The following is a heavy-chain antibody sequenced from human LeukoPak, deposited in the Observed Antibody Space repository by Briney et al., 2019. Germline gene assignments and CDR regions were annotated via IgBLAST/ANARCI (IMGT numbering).Heavy chain of an antibody. J-gene: IGHJ4*02. CDR1: GFTFSDYY. Sequence: GGPLRLSCAASGFTFSDYYMSWIRQAPGKGLEWVSYISSSGSTIYYADSVKGRFTISRDNAKNSLYLQMNSLRAEDTAVYYCARDPRLFASSGYIDYWGQGTLVTVSS. D-gene: IGHD3-22*01. CDR3: ARDPRLFASSGYIDY. V-gene: IGHV3-11*04. CDR2: ISSSGSTI.